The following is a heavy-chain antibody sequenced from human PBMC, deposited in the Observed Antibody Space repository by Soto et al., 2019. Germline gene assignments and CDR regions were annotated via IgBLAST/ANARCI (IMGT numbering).Heavy chain of an antibody. V-gene: IGHV3-23*01. J-gene: IGHJ4*02. Sequence: PGWSLRLSFAASGFKFSNYAMSWVRQAPGKGLEWVSLISATGGGTYYADSVKGRFTISRDNSHNTLYLQVHSLTAEDTAVYYCAKDRRAGGNSAFYFDFWGQGAQVTSPQ. CDR1: GFKFSNYA. CDR2: ISATGGGT. D-gene: IGHD3-16*01. CDR3: AKDRRAGGNSAFYFDF.